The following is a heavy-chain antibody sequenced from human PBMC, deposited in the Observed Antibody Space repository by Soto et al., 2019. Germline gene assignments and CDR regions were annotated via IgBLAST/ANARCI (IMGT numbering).Heavy chain of an antibody. J-gene: IGHJ3*02. D-gene: IGHD6-13*01. CDR1: GFTFSSYS. V-gene: IGHV3-21*01. CDR2: ISSSSSYI. CDR3: AREPLAVAAAAITGDAFDI. Sequence: EVQLVESGGGLVKPGGSLRLSCAASGFTFSSYSMNWVRQAPGKGLEWVSSISSSSSYIYYADSVKGRLTISRDNAKNSLCLQMNSLRAEDTAVYYCAREPLAVAAAAITGDAFDIWGQGTMVTVSS.